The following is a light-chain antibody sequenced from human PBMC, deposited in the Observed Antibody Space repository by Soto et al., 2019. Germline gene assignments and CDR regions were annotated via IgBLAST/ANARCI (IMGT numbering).Light chain of an antibody. CDR3: QQTYKTPLT. J-gene: IGKJ1*01. Sequence: DIQMTQSPSSLSASVGDRVSITCQASQNINNYLNWYQQKPGRAPKLLIYDASNLEAGVPSRFRGSGSGTDFTLTISVLQPEDSATYYCQQTYKTPLTFGQGTKVDIK. V-gene: IGKV1-39*01. CDR1: QNINNY. CDR2: DAS.